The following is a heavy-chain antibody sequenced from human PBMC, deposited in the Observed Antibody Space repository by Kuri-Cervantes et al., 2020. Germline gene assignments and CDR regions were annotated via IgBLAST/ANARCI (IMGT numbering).Heavy chain of an antibody. V-gene: IGHV4-34*01. J-gene: IGHJ4*02. Sequence: SETLSLTCAVYGGSFSGYYWSWIRQPPGKGLEWIGEINHRGSTSYNPSLKSRVTISVDTSKNHFSLRLTSVSAADTAIYYCASQKYFDSSGNYFGGYYFDHWGQGTQVTVSS. CDR2: INHRGST. D-gene: IGHD3-22*01. CDR3: ASQKYFDSSGNYFGGYYFDH. CDR1: GGSFSGYY.